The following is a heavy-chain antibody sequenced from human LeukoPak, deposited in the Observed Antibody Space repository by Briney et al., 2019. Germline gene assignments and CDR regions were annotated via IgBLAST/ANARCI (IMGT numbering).Heavy chain of an antibody. J-gene: IGHJ3*02. Sequence: GGALRLSCAASGFTFSDYYMSCIRQAPGKGLEWGSYISSSGSTIYYADSVKGRFTISRDNAKNSLYLQMNRLRAEDTAVYYCARGLGDFWSGFDAFDIWGQGTMVTVSS. V-gene: IGHV3-11*04. CDR1: GFTFSDYY. CDR3: ARGLGDFWSGFDAFDI. CDR2: ISSSGSTI. D-gene: IGHD3-3*01.